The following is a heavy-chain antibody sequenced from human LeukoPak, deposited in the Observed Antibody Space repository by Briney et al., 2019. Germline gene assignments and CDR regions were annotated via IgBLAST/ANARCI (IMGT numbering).Heavy chain of an antibody. D-gene: IGHD3-9*01. CDR1: GGAISNTSYY. CDR2: ASYSGST. V-gene: IGHV4-39*01. Sequence: SETLSLTCTVSGGAISNTSYYWGWIRQPPGNGLEWIGSASYSGSTYYNPSLESRVIISVDTSKNQFSLRLSSVTAADTAVYYCARHEGGYDILTGYFTHGFDIWGQGTMVTVSS. J-gene: IGHJ3*02. CDR3: ARHEGGYDILTGYFTHGFDI.